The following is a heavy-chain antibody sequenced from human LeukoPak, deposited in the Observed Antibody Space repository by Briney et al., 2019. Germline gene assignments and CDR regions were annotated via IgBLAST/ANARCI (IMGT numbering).Heavy chain of an antibody. V-gene: IGHV1-2*02. D-gene: IGHD6-19*01. CDR3: ARDRGYSSGLYRYFDL. CDR2: INPNSGGT. CDR1: GYTFTSYD. Sequence: ASVKVSCKASGYTFTSYDINWVRQATGQGLEWMGWINPNSGGTNYAQKFQGRVTMTRDTSISTAYMELSRLRSDDTAVYYCARDRGYSSGLYRYFDLWGRGTLVTVSS. J-gene: IGHJ2*01.